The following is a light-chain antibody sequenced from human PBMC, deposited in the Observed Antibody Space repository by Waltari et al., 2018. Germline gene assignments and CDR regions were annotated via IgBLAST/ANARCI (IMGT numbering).Light chain of an antibody. CDR2: QNN. CDR3: QAWDSNTDV. V-gene: IGLV3-1*01. J-gene: IGLJ1*01. CDR1: KLESKF. Sequence: SYELTQPPSVSVSPGQTASITCSGEKLESKFASWYQQKPGQSPVLVIYQNNKRPSGIPERFSGASSGNTATLTISGTQAMDEADYYCQAWDSNTDVFGTGTKVTVL.